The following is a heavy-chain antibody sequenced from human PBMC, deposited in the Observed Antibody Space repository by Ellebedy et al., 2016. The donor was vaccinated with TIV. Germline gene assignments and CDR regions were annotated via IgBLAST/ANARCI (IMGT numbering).Heavy chain of an antibody. Sequence: GGSLRLSXAASGFTFSSYAMHWVRQAPGKGLEWVAVISYDGSNKYYADSVKGRFTISRDNSKNTLYLQMNSLRAEDTAVYYCARDRRQPFIAVAAGYFQHWGQGTLVTVSS. J-gene: IGHJ1*01. CDR2: ISYDGSNK. CDR1: GFTFSSYA. V-gene: IGHV3-30-3*01. D-gene: IGHD6-19*01. CDR3: ARDRRQPFIAVAAGYFQH.